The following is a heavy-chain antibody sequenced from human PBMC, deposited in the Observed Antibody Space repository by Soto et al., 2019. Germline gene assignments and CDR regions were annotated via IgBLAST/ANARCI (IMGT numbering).Heavy chain of an antibody. CDR3: ARAYGELWNYYYMDV. CDR1: GFTFSGSA. D-gene: IGHD4-17*01. Sequence: EVQLVESGGGLVQPGGSLKLSCAASGFTFSGSAMHWVRQASGKGLEWVGRIRSKANSYATAYAASVKGRFTISRDDSKNTAYLQMNSLKTEDTAVYYCARAYGELWNYYYMDVWGKGTTVTVSS. J-gene: IGHJ6*03. CDR2: IRSKANSYAT. V-gene: IGHV3-73*01.